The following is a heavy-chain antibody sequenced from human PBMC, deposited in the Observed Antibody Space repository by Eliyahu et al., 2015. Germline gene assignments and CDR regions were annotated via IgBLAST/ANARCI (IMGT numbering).Heavy chain of an antibody. CDR3: ARDEDGTMDP. CDR2: INHSGST. CDR1: GGSFSGYY. Sequence: QVQLQQWGAGLLKPSETLSLTCAVYGGSFSGYYWSWVRQPPGKGLEWIGEINHSGSTNYNPSLKSRATLSVDTSKNQFSLKLISVTAADTAVYYCARDEDGTMDPWGQGTLVIVSS. J-gene: IGHJ5*02. V-gene: IGHV4-34*01. D-gene: IGHD3-10*01.